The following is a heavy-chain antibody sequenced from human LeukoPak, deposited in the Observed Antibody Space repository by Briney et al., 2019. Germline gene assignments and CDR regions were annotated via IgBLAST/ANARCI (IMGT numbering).Heavy chain of an antibody. Sequence: SVKVSCKASGGTXSSYAISWVRQAPGQGLEWMGGIVPIFGTANYARKFQGRVTITADESTSTAYMELSSLRPEDTAVYYCARVVATGWFDPWGQGTLVTVSS. CDR1: GGTXSSYA. J-gene: IGHJ5*02. V-gene: IGHV1-69*13. CDR2: IVPIFGTA. D-gene: IGHD5-12*01. CDR3: ARVVATGWFDP.